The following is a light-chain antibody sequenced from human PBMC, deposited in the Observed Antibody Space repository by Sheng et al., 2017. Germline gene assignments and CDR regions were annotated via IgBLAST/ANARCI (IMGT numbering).Light chain of an antibody. V-gene: IGKV1-8*01. Sequence: AIRMTQSPSSLSASTGDRVTITCRASQGISSYLAWYQQKPGKAPKLLLYAASTLESGVPSRFSGSGSGTDYTLTISSLQPEDFATYHCQQYYSSPWTFGQGTKVEI. J-gene: IGKJ1*01. CDR2: AAS. CDR3: QQYYSSPWT. CDR1: QGISSY.